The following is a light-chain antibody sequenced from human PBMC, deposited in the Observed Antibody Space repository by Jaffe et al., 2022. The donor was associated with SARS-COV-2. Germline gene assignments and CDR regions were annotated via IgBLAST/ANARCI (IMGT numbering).Light chain of an antibody. V-gene: IGKV3-20*01. J-gene: IGKJ2*01. Sequence: EIVLTQSPGTLSLSPGERATLSCRASQSVSSNYLAWYQLKPGQAPRLLIYGASSRATGIPDRFSGSGSGTDFILTISRLEPEDFAVYYCQQYGSSSMYTFGQGTKLEIK. CDR2: GAS. CDR3: QQYGSSSMYT. CDR1: QSVSSNY.